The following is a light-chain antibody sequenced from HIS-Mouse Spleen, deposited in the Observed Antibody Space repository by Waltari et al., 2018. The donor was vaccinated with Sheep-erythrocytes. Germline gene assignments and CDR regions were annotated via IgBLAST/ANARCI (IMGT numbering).Light chain of an antibody. Sequence: SYELTQPPSVSVSPGQTASITCSGAKLGDKYACWYQQKPGQSPVLVIYQDSKRPSGIPERFSGSNSGNTATLTISGTQAMDEADYYCQAWDSSISVVFGGGTKLTVL. CDR3: QAWDSSISVV. J-gene: IGLJ2*01. CDR1: KLGDKY. CDR2: QDS. V-gene: IGLV3-1*01.